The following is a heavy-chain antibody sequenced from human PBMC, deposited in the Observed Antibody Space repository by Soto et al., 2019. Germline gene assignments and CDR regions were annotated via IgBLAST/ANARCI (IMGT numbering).Heavy chain of an antibody. Sequence: PGGSLRLSCAASGFNFSRSSMNWVRQAPGKGLEWVASISGSGGSTYYADSVKGRFTISRDNSKNTLYLQMNSLRAEDTAVYYCAKDTAGYYDILTGPVGGVDYWGQGTLV. CDR3: AKDTAGYYDILTGPVGGVDY. J-gene: IGHJ4*02. CDR1: GFNFSRSS. V-gene: IGHV3-23*01. D-gene: IGHD3-9*01. CDR2: ISGSGGST.